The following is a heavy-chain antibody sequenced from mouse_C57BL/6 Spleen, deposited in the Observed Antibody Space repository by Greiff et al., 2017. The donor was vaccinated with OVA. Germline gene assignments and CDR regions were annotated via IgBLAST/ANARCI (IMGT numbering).Heavy chain of an antibody. Sequence: DVMLVESGGGLVKPGGSLKLSCAASGFTFSDYGMHWVRQAPEKGLEWVAYISSGSSTIYYADTVKGRFTISRDNAKNTLFLQMTSLRSEDTAMYYCARRKITTVVEDYFDYWGQGTTLTVSS. CDR1: GFTFSDYG. CDR3: ARRKITTVVEDYFDY. CDR2: ISSGSSTI. D-gene: IGHD1-1*01. V-gene: IGHV5-17*01. J-gene: IGHJ2*01.